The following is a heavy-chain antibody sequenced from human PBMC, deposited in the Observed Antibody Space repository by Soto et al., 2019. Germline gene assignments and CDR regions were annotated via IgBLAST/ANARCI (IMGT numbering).Heavy chain of an antibody. Sequence: SETLSLTCTVSGGSISSYYWSWIRQPPGKGLEWIGYIYYSGSTNYNPSLKSRVAISVDTSKNQFSLKLSSVTAADTAVYYCARAPDCSGGSCFEYYFDYWGQGTLVTVSS. CDR1: GGSISSYY. V-gene: IGHV4-59*01. J-gene: IGHJ4*02. D-gene: IGHD2-15*01. CDR3: ARAPDCSGGSCFEYYFDY. CDR2: IYYSGST.